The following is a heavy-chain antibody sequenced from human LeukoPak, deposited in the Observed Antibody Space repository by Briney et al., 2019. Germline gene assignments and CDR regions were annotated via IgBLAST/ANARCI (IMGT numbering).Heavy chain of an antibody. Sequence: SETLSLTCSVSGGSLSGYYWSWIRHTPGKGLEWIGYIYSSGTTNYNRALQSRVTISLDTAKNQFSLSVTSVTAADTAMYFCARRISSWNVYIDKWGQGIQVTVSS. CDR1: GGSLSGYY. CDR3: ARRISSWNVYIDK. V-gene: IGHV4-59*12. D-gene: IGHD1-1*01. CDR2: IYSSGTT. J-gene: IGHJ4*02.